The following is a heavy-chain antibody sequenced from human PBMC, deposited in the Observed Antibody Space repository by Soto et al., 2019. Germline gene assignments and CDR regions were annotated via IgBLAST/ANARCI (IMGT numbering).Heavy chain of an antibody. Sequence: QVQLVQSGAEVKKPGSSVKVSCKASGGTFSSYAISWVRQAPGQGLEWMGGIISIFGTANYAQKFQGRVTITADESTSTASMELSSLRSEDTAVYCCASELRITMVRGVANGMDVWGQGTTVTVSS. CDR3: ASELRITMVRGVANGMDV. V-gene: IGHV1-69*01. CDR1: GGTFSSYA. J-gene: IGHJ6*02. CDR2: IISIFGTA. D-gene: IGHD3-10*01.